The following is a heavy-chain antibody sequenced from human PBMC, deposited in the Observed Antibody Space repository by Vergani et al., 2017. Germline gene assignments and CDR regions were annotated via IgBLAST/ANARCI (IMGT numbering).Heavy chain of an antibody. CDR3: ANLPREIFGVVNDDY. CDR1: GFTFSSCA. D-gene: IGHD3-3*01. J-gene: IGHJ4*02. Sequence: EVQLLESGGGLVQPGGSLRLSCAASGFTFSSCAMSWVRQAPGKGLEWVSAISGSGGSTYYADSVKGRITISRDNSKNTLYLQMNSLRAEDTAVYYCANLPREIFGVVNDDYWGQGTLVTVSS. CDR2: ISGSGGST. V-gene: IGHV3-23*01.